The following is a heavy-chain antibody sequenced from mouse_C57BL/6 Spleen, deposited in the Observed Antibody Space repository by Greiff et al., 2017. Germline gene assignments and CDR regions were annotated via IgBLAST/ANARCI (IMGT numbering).Heavy chain of an antibody. Sequence: VQLQQSGAELVRPGASVTLSCKASGYTFTDYEMHWVKQTPVHGLEWIGAIDPETGGTAYNQKFKGKAILTADKSSSTAYMELRSLTSEDSAVYYCTRSLITFDYWGQGTTLTVSS. J-gene: IGHJ2*01. V-gene: IGHV1-15*01. CDR1: GYTFTDYE. CDR2: IDPETGGT. D-gene: IGHD1-1*01. CDR3: TRSLITFDY.